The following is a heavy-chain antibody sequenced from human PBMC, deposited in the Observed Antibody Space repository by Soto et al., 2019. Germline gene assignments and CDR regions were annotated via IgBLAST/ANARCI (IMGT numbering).Heavy chain of an antibody. CDR3: ARVSHLITIFGVTKTANDAFDI. CDR1: GFTFSSYA. CDR2: ISYDGSNK. J-gene: IGHJ3*02. D-gene: IGHD3-3*01. V-gene: IGHV3-30-3*01. Sequence: QVQLVESGGGVVQPGRSLRLSCAASGFTFSSYAMHWVRQAPGKGLEWVAVISYDGSNKYYADSVKGRFTISRDNSKNTLYLQMNSLRAEDTAVYYCARVSHLITIFGVTKTANDAFDIWGQGTMVTVSS.